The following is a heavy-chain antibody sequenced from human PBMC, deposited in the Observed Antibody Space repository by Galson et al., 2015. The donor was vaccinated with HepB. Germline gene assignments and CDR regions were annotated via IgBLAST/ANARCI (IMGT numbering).Heavy chain of an antibody. V-gene: IGHV1-46*03. J-gene: IGHJ4*02. CDR1: GYTFTSYY. Sequence: SVKVSCKASGYTFTSYYIHWVRQAPGQGLEWLGIVNSRGGSTTYAQKVQGRVTMTRGTSTSTVYMELSSLRSEDTAVYYCARGYGDYGSFYCDYWAQGTLVTVSP. D-gene: IGHD4-17*01. CDR3: ARGYGDYGSFYCDY. CDR2: VNSRGGST.